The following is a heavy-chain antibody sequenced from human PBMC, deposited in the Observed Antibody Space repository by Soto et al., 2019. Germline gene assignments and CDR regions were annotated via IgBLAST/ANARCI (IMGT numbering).Heavy chain of an antibody. V-gene: IGHV3-9*02. J-gene: IGHJ6*02. CDR1: GFTSADSG. CDR2: ITWKSGSI. Sequence: PGGSLRLSCAASGFTSADSGTHWVRQAPGKGLEWVSTITWKSGSIGYADSVKGRFTISRDNAKNSLYLQMNSLRAEDTALYYCAKDLRATHYGMDVWGQGTTVTVSS. D-gene: IGHD5-12*01. CDR3: AKDLRATHYGMDV.